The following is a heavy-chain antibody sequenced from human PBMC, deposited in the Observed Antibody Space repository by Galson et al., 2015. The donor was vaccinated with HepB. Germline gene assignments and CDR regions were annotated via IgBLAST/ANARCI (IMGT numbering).Heavy chain of an antibody. CDR1: GGTFSGYV. Sequence: SVKVSCKASGGTFSGYVISWVRQAPGQGLEWMGGIIPIFAIANYAQRFQGRVTITADESTSTAFMELSSLRSDDTAVYYCAKGDGDNAYYGMDVWGQGTTVIVSS. J-gene: IGHJ6*02. CDR2: IIPIFAIA. CDR3: AKGDGDNAYYGMDV. V-gene: IGHV1-69*13. D-gene: IGHD5-24*01.